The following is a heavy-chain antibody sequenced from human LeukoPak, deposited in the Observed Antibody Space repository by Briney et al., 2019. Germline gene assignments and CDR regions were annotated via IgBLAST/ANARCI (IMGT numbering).Heavy chain of an antibody. CDR2: ISSSSSYI. CDR3: ARFGAAAYFDY. CDR1: GFTFSSYS. J-gene: IGHJ4*02. Sequence: GGSLRLSCAASGFTFSSYSMNWVRQAPGKGLEWVSSISSSSSYIYYADSVKGRFTISRDNAKNSLYLQMNSLRAEDTAVYYCARFGAAAYFDYWGQGTLVTVSS. D-gene: IGHD2-2*01. V-gene: IGHV3-21*01.